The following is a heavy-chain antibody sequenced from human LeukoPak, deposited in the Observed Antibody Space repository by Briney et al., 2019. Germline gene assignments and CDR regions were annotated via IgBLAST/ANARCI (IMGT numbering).Heavy chain of an antibody. D-gene: IGHD1-26*01. CDR2: IKQDGSEE. J-gene: IGHJ4*02. Sequence: PGGSPRLSCAASGFTFSSYWMSWVRQAPGKGLGWVANIKQDGSEENFVDSVKGRFTISRDNAKKSLYLQMNSLRAEDTAVYYCARGSSAGASLRHDYWGRGTLVTVSS. CDR1: GFTFSSYW. CDR3: ARGSSAGASLRHDY. V-gene: IGHV3-7*01.